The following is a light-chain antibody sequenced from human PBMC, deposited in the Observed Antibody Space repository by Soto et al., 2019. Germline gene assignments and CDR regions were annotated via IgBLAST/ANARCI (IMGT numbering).Light chain of an antibody. CDR1: QSIXTW. J-gene: IGKJ1*01. Sequence: IQMTQCPSPLSASVGDRVTITCRASQSIXTWLAWYQEKPGKAPKFLNDXVSKLESGVPLRFSGSGCGTEFTITSRSLQAEEFATDCCQQYNTFLTVGQGTKVEI. CDR3: QQYNTFLT. CDR2: XVS. V-gene: IGKV1-5*01.